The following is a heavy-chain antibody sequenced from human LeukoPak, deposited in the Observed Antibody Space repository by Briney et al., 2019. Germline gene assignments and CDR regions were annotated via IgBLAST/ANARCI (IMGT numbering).Heavy chain of an antibody. Sequence: GGSLRLSCAASGFTVSSNYMSWVRQAPAKGLEWVSVIYSGGSTYYADSVKGRFTISRDNSKNTLYLQMNSLRAEDTAVYYCARGAPYCSSTSCYVNWFDPWGQGTLVTVSS. CDR1: GFTVSSNY. CDR2: IYSGGST. D-gene: IGHD2-2*01. CDR3: ARGAPYCSSTSCYVNWFDP. V-gene: IGHV3-53*01. J-gene: IGHJ5*02.